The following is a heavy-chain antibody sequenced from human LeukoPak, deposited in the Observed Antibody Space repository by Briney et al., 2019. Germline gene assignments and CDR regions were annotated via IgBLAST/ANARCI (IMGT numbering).Heavy chain of an antibody. CDR1: GYSFTSYW. CDR3: ERPRSILYPDDAFDI. V-gene: IGHV5-51*01. J-gene: IGHJ3*02. D-gene: IGHD3-16*01. CDR2: IYPGDSDT. Sequence: GESLKISCKGSGYSFTSYWIGWVRPMPGKGLEWMGIIYPGDSDTRYSPSFQGQVTISADKSISTAYLQWSSLKASDTAMYYCERPRSILYPDDAFDIWGQGTMVTVSS.